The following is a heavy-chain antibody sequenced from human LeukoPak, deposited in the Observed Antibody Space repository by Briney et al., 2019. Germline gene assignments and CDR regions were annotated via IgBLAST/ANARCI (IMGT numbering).Heavy chain of an antibody. CDR1: GSSISGYY. J-gene: IGHJ4*02. CDR3: ARGGYGWFPFDY. V-gene: IGHV4-4*07. CDR2: LHPSGAT. Sequence: SETLSLTCTVSGSSISGYYWNWIRQPAGKGLEWIGRLHPSGATNYNPSLKSRITMSLDTSKNQFSLKLSSVTTSDTAVYYCARGGYGWFPFDYGGQGTLVTFSS. D-gene: IGHD2-15*01.